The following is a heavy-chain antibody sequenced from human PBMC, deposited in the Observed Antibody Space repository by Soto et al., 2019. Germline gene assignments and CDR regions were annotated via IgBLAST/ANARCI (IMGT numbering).Heavy chain of an antibody. CDR1: GYTFTSYG. D-gene: IGHD5-12*01. CDR2: ISAYNGNT. Sequence: ASVKVSCKASGYTFTSYGISWVRQAPGQGLEWMGWISAYNGNTNYAQKLQGRVTMTTDTSTSTAYMELRSLRSDDTAVYYCARVGYSGYDYYYYYGMDVWGKGTTVTVSS. V-gene: IGHV1-18*01. J-gene: IGHJ6*04. CDR3: ARVGYSGYDYYYYYGMDV.